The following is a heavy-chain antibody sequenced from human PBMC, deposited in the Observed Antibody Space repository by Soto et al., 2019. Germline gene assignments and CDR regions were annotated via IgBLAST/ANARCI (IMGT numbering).Heavy chain of an antibody. D-gene: IGHD6-13*01. CDR3: AKSGYSSSFLTYFFDF. CDR2: ISYDGSNK. V-gene: IGHV3-30*18. J-gene: IGHJ4*02. CDR1: GFTFSSYG. Sequence: GGSLRLSCAASGFTFSSYGMHWVRQAPGKGLEWVAVISYDGSNKYYADSVKGRFTISRDNSKNTLYLQMNSLRAEDTAVYYCAKSGYSSSFLTYFFDFWGQGTLVPVAS.